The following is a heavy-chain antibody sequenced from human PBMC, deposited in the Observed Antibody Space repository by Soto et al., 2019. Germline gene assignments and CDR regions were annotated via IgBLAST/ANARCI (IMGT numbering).Heavy chain of an antibody. CDR1: GGTFSSYA. J-gene: IGHJ3*02. V-gene: IGHV1-69*13. D-gene: IGHD3-22*01. CDR2: IIPIFGTA. Sequence: SVKVSCKASGGTFSSYAISWVRQAPGQGLEWMGGIIPIFGTANYAQKFQGRVTITADESTSTAYMELSSLRSEDTAVYYCASPGNYDSSGARLAFDIWGQGTMVTVSS. CDR3: ASPGNYDSSGARLAFDI.